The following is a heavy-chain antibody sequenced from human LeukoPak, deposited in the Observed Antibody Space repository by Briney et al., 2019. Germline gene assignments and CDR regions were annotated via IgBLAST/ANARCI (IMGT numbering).Heavy chain of an antibody. D-gene: IGHD3-22*01. J-gene: IGHJ3*02. CDR1: GFTFSSYA. CDR2: ISYDGSNK. Sequence: GRSLRLSRAASGFTFSSYAMHWVRQAPGKGLEWVAVISYDGSNKYYADSVKGRFTISRDNSKNTLYLQMNSLRAEDTAVYYCARDKYYYDTSGAFDIWGQGTMVTVSS. V-gene: IGHV3-30-3*01. CDR3: ARDKYYYDTSGAFDI.